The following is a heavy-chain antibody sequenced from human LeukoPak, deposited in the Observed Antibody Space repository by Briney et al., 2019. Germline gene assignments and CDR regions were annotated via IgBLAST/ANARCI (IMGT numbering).Heavy chain of an antibody. J-gene: IGHJ4*02. CDR2: ISAYNGNT. V-gene: IGHV1-18*01. CDR1: GYTFTSYG. CDR3: ARGPIGGLRKGFDI. D-gene: IGHD1-26*01. Sequence: VASVTVSCKASGYTFTSYGISWVRQAPGQGLEWMGWISAYNGNTNYAQHFQGRVTMTTDTAVTTAYMDLDGLISDDAAVYFCARGPIGGLRKGFDIWGQGTLVTVSS.